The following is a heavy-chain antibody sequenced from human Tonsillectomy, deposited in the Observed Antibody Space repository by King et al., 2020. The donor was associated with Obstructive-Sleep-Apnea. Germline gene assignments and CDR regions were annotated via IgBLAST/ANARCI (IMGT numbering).Heavy chain of an antibody. CDR2: IDPSYSYT. CDR1: GYSFTSYW. J-gene: IGHJ6*02. Sequence: VQLVQSGAEVKKPGESLRISCKGSGYSFTSYWISWVRQIPGKGLEWMGRIDPSYSYTNYSPSFQGHVTISADKSISTAYLQWSSLKASDTAMYYCASSRRYPDGMDVWGQGTTVTVSS. CDR3: ASSRRYPDGMDV. D-gene: IGHD2-2*01. V-gene: IGHV5-10-1*03.